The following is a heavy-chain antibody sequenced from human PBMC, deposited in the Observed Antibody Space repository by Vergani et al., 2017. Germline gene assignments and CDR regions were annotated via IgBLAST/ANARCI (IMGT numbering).Heavy chain of an antibody. CDR2: SNTNTGNP. D-gene: IGHD2-2*01. CDR1: GNTFSHYT. J-gene: IGHJ5*02. Sequence: QVQLVQSGSELKKPGASVKVSCRTSGNTFSHYTMSWVRQAPGQGLEWMGWSNTNTGNPTYAQGFMGRFVFSLDTSVTTTYLQINSLQAEDTAVYYCYASARDPWGQGTLVTVSA. V-gene: IGHV7-4-1*02. CDR3: YASARDP.